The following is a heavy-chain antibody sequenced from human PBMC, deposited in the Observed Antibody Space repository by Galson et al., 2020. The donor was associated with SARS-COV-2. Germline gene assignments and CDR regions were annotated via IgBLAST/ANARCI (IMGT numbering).Heavy chain of an antibody. V-gene: IGHV3-66*01. CDR1: GFTVSSNY. CDR2: IYSGGST. Sequence: GESLKISCAASGFTVSSNYMSWVRQAPGKGLEWVSVIYSGGSTYYADSVKGRFTISRDNSKNTLHLQMNSLRAEDTAVYYCARGYCSSGSCYAVYVDSWGQGTLVTVSS. J-gene: IGHJ4*02. D-gene: IGHD2-2*01. CDR3: ARGYCSSGSCYAVYVDS.